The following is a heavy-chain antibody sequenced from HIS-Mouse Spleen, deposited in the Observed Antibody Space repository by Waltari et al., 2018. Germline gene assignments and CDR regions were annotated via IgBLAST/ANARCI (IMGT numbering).Heavy chain of an antibody. CDR1: GGSISSSSYY. J-gene: IGHJ2*01. Sequence: QLQLQESGPGLVKPSETLSLTCTVSGGSISSSSYYWGWIRQPPGKGLEWIGSVYFRGRNSYNPSLKSRVTISVDTSKNQFSLKLSSVTAADTAVYYCAREIPYSSSWYDWYFDLWGRGTLVTVSS. D-gene: IGHD6-13*01. CDR2: VYFRGRN. CDR3: AREIPYSSSWYDWYFDL. V-gene: IGHV4-39*07.